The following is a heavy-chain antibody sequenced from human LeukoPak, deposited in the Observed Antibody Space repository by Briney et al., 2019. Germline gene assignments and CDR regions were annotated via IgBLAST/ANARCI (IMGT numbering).Heavy chain of an antibody. CDR1: GFTFSSYS. J-gene: IGHJ4*02. V-gene: IGHV3-21*01. CDR3: ARDVSDTAMVAPEFDY. Sequence: GRSLRLSCAASGFTFSSYSMTWVRQAPGKGLEWVSSISSSSSYIYYADSVKGRFTISRDNAKNSLYLQMNSLRAEDTAVYYCARDVSDTAMVAPEFDYWGQGTLVTVSS. D-gene: IGHD5-18*01. CDR2: ISSSSSYI.